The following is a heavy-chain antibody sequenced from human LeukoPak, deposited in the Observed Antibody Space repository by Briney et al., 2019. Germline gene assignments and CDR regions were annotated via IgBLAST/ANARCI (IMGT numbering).Heavy chain of an antibody. CDR1: GYTFTSYY. CDR2: INPSGGST. CDR3: ARAPLRYCSSTSCSKFDP. D-gene: IGHD2-2*01. Sequence: ASVKVSCKASGYTFTSYYMHWVRQAPGQGLEWMGIINPSGGSTGYAQKFQGRVTMTRDMSTSTVYMELSSLRSEDTAVYYCARAPLRYCSSTSCSKFDPWGQGTLVTVSS. V-gene: IGHV1-46*01. J-gene: IGHJ5*02.